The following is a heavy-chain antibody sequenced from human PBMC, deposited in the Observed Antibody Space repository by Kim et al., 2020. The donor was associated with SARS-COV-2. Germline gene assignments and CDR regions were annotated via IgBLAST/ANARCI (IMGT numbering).Heavy chain of an antibody. J-gene: IGHJ5*02. CDR2: INHSGST. CDR1: GGSFSGYY. V-gene: IGHV4-34*01. D-gene: IGHD3-10*01. CDR3: ARGNFHYYGSGSYLRFDP. Sequence: SETLSLTCAVYGGSFSGYYWSWIRQPPGKGLEWIGEINHSGSTNYNPSLKSRVTISVDTSKNQFSLKLSSVTAADTAVYYCARGNFHYYGSGSYLRFDP.